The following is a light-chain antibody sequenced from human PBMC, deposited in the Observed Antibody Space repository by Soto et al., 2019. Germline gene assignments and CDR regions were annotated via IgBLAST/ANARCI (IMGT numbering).Light chain of an antibody. V-gene: IGKV1-39*01. CDR1: QSITTF. J-gene: IGKJ1*01. CDR3: QQTFSATWT. CDR2: GAS. Sequence: DIQMTQSPTSLSASVGDRVTITCRASQSITTFLNWYQQKPGEAPELLIFGASRLQSGVPSRFSGGGSGTDFTLTISSLQPEDFASYHCQQTFSATWTFGQGTKVDIK.